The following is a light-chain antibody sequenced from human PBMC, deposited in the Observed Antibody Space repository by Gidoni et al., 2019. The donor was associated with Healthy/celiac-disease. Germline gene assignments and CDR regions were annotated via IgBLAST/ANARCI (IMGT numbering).Light chain of an antibody. CDR2: WAS. Sequence: DIVMTQSPDSLAVSLGERATINCKSSQSVLYSSNNKNYLAWHQQKPGQPPKLLIYWASTRESGVPDRFSGRGSGTDFTLTISSLQAEDVAVYYCQQYYSTPPYTFGQGTKLEIK. CDR1: QSVLYSSNNKNY. CDR3: QQYYSTPPYT. J-gene: IGKJ2*01. V-gene: IGKV4-1*01.